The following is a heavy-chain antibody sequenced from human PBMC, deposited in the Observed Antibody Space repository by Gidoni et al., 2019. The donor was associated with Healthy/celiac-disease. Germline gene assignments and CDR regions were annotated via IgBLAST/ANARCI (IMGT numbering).Heavy chain of an antibody. Sequence: QVQLVESGGGVVQPGRSLRLYCAASGFTFSSYAMHWVRQAPGKGLEWVAVISYDGSNKYYADSVKGRFTIARDNSKNTLYLQMNSLRAEDTAVYYCARAYSSGWYDGMDFWGQGTTVTVSS. D-gene: IGHD6-19*01. CDR1: GFTFSSYA. CDR2: ISYDGSNK. J-gene: IGHJ6*02. V-gene: IGHV3-30*01. CDR3: ARAYSSGWYDGMDF.